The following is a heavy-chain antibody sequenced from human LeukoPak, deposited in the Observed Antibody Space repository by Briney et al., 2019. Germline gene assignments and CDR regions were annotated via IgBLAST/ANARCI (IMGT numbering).Heavy chain of an antibody. CDR1: GFTFSTYY. CDR3: AKAGGWFGELLQTSADNWFDP. J-gene: IGHJ5*02. CDR2: ISGSGGST. Sequence: GGSLRLSCAASGFTFSTYYMSWVRQAPGKGLEWVSVISGSGGSTYYADSVKGRFTISRDNPKNTLYLQMNSLRAEDTAVYYCAKAGGWFGELLQTSADNWFDPWGQGTLVTVSS. D-gene: IGHD3-10*01. V-gene: IGHV3-23*01.